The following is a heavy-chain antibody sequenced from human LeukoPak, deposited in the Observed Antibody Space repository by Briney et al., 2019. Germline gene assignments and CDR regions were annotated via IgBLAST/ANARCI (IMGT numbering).Heavy chain of an antibody. J-gene: IGHJ4*02. CDR1: GGSISTGGYY. V-gene: IGHV4-30-4*01. CDR3: ARDYGGHHLDY. Sequence: SETLSLTCTGSGGSISTGGYYWSWIRQPPGKGLEWIGYIYFSGSTYYNPSLKSRVTISVDTSKNQFSLNLSSLTAADTAVYYCARDYGGHHLDYWGQGTLVTVSS. D-gene: IGHD4-23*01. CDR2: IYFSGST.